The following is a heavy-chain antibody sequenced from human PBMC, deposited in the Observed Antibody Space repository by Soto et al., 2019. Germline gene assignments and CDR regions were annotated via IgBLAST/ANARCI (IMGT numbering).Heavy chain of an antibody. CDR1: GGPISSVNHY. J-gene: IGHJ4*02. V-gene: IGHV4-31*02. CDR2: IFDSGTT. CDR3: AREVSWIGGFDY. D-gene: IGHD2-15*01. Sequence: QVQLEQSGPGLVKPSQTLSLTCKISGGPISSVNHYWSWIRQSPGEGLEWIGYIFDSGTTHYNPSLKGRVTISGDTSQSQFSLTIHSVTVADTAVYYCAREVSWIGGFDYWGQGTLVTVSS.